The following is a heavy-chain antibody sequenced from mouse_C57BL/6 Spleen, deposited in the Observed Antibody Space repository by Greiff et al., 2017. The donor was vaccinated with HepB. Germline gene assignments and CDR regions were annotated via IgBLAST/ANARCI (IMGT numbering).Heavy chain of an antibody. CDR3: AKEDYGYDDYYAMDY. CDR1: GFSLTSYG. CDR2: IWRGGST. Sequence: QVQLQQSGPGLVQPSQSLSITCTVSGFSLTSYGVHWVRQSPGKGLEWLGVIWRGGSTDYNAAFMSRLSITKDNSKSQVFFKMNSLQADDTAIYYCAKEDYGYDDYYAMDYWGQGTSVTVSS. D-gene: IGHD2-2*01. V-gene: IGHV2-5*01. J-gene: IGHJ4*01.